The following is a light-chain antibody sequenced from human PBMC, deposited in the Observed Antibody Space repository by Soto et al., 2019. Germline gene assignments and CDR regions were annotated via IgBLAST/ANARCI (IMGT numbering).Light chain of an antibody. CDR2: KAS. J-gene: IGKJ1*01. CDR3: QQYNSYSWT. V-gene: IGKV1-5*03. Sequence: QXPSTLSASVGDRVTITCRASQSISSWLAWYQQKPGKAPKLLIYKASSLESGVPSRFSGSGSGTEFTLTISSLQPDDFATYYCQQYNSYSWTFGQGTKLDIK. CDR1: QSISSW.